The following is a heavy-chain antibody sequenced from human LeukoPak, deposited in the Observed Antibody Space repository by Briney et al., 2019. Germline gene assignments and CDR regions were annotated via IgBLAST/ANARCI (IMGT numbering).Heavy chain of an antibody. CDR3: ATYRQVLLPFES. CDR1: GFTFSTFA. D-gene: IGHD2-8*02. V-gene: IGHV3-23*01. J-gene: IGHJ4*02. CDR2: IFPSSDEI. Sequence: GGSLRLSCAASGFTFSTFAMIWVRQPPGKGLEWVSSIFPSSDEIHYADSVRGRITISRDNSKSTLSLQMNSLRAEDTAIYYCATYRQVLLPFESWGQGTLVTVSS.